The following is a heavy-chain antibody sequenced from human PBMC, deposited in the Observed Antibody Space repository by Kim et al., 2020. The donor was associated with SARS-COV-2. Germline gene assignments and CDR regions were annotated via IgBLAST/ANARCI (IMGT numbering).Heavy chain of an antibody. D-gene: IGHD2-15*01. CDR2: IYYSGST. Sequence: SETLSLTCTVSGGSISSSSYYWGWIRQPPGKGLEWIGSIYYSGSTYYNPSLKSRVTISVDTSKNQFSLKLSSVTAADTAVYYCARVDLDCSGGSCYSGMTLYWGQGTLVTVSS. J-gene: IGHJ4*02. CDR3: ARVDLDCSGGSCYSGMTLY. CDR1: GGSISSSSYY. V-gene: IGHV4-39*07.